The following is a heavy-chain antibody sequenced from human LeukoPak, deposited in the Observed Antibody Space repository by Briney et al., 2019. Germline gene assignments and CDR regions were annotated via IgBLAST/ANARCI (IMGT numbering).Heavy chain of an antibody. Sequence: PSETLSLTCAVSGGSISSYYWSWLRQSPGRGLEYIGHIYYNGRTDYNPSLKSRVTISVDTSTNQSSLKLNSVTAADTAVYFSARWYCSRGTCYYLDYWGQGTLVTVSS. CDR1: GGSISSYY. J-gene: IGHJ4*02. V-gene: IGHV4-59*01. CDR3: ARWYCSRGTCYYLDY. CDR2: IYYNGRT. D-gene: IGHD2-2*01.